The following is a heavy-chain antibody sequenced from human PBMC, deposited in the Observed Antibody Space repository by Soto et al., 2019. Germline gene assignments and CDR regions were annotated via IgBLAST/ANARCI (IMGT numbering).Heavy chain of an antibody. V-gene: IGHV3-33*01. CDR3: ARGRDERYYYYGMDV. J-gene: IGHJ6*02. CDR1: GFTFSSYG. CDR2: IWYDGSNK. D-gene: IGHD1-1*01. Sequence: PGGSLRLSCAASGFTFSSYGMHWVRQAPGKGLEWVAVIWYDGSNKYYADSVKGRFTISRGNSKNTLYLQMNSLRAEDTAVYYCARGRDERYYYYGMDVWGQGTTVTVSS.